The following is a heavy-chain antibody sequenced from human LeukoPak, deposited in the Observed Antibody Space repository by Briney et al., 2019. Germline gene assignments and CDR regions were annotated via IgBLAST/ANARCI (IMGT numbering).Heavy chain of an antibody. J-gene: IGHJ4*02. V-gene: IGHV1-18*01. D-gene: IGHD5-24*01. CDR2: ISAYNGNT. CDR1: GYTFTSYG. CDR3: ARGDGYNYATGDY. Sequence: ASVKVSCKASGYTFTSYGINWVRQAPGQGLEWMGWISAYNGNTNYAQKLQGRVTITTDESTSTAYMELSSLRSEDTAVYYCARGDGYNYATGDYWGQGTLVTVSS.